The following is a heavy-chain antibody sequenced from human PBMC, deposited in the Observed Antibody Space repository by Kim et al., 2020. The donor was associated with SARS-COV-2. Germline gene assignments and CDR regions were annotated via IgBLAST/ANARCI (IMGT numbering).Heavy chain of an antibody. Sequence: AESVKGRFTISRDNAKNSLYLQMNSLRAEDTALYYCAKDMYYYDSSGSDYWGQGTLVTVSS. J-gene: IGHJ4*02. CDR3: AKDMYYYDSSGSDY. D-gene: IGHD3-22*01. V-gene: IGHV3-9*01.